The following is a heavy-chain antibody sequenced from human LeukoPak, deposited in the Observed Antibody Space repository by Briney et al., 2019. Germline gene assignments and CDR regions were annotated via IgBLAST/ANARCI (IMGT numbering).Heavy chain of an antibody. Sequence: SVKVSCKASGGTFSSYAISWVRQAPGQGLEWMGRIIPILGIANYAQKFQGRVTITADKSTSTAHMELSSLRSEDTAVYYCAVRPCSGGSCYSVDPWGQGTLVTVSS. CDR3: AVRPCSGGSCYSVDP. CDR1: GGTFSSYA. D-gene: IGHD2-15*01. V-gene: IGHV1-69*04. J-gene: IGHJ5*02. CDR2: IIPILGIA.